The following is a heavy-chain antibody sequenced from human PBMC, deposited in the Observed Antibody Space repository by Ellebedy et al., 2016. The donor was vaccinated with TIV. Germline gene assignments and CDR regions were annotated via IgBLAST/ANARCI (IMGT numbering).Heavy chain of an antibody. CDR3: ARNLFLRGYSGYDLDY. D-gene: IGHD5-12*01. Sequence: GESLKISXAASGFTFSSNAMHWVRQAPGRGLEWVAIISFDGTNKYYADSVKGRFTISRDNSKNTLYLQMNSLRAEDTAVYYCARNLFLRGYSGYDLDYWGQGTLVTVSS. V-gene: IGHV3-30-3*01. J-gene: IGHJ4*02. CDR2: ISFDGTNK. CDR1: GFTFSSNA.